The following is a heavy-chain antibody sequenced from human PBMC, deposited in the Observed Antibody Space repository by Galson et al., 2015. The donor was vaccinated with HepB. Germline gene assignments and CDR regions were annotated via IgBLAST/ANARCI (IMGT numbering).Heavy chain of an antibody. D-gene: IGHD6-13*01. CDR2: ISGSGGST. J-gene: IGHJ5*02. CDR3: AKASFPRAAAGTGGFDP. Sequence: SLRLSCAASGFTFSTYAMSWVRQAPGKGLEWVSAISGSGGSTYYADSVKGRFTISRDNSKNTLYLQMNSLRTEDTAVYYCAKASFPRAAAGTGGFDPWGQGSLVTVSA. CDR1: GFTFSTYA. V-gene: IGHV3-23*01.